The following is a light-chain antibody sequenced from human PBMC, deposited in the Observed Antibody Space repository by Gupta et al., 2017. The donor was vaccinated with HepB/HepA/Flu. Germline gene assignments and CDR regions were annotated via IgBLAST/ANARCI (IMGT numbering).Light chain of an antibody. J-gene: IGKJ4*01. CDR2: LAS. CDR3: MEALQTPLT. V-gene: IGKV2-28*01. CDR1: QSLLHSNGYNY. Sequence: DIVMTQSPLSLPVTPGEPASISCRSSQSLLHSNGYNYLDWYLQKPGQSPQLLFYLASNRASGVPDRFSGSGSGTDFTLKISRVEAEDVGVYYCMEALQTPLTFGGGTKVEIK.